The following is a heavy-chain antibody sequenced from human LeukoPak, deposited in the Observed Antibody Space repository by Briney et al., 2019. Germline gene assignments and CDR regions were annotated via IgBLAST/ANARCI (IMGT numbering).Heavy chain of an antibody. Sequence: GGSLRLSCAASGFTFSSYGMHWVRQAPGKGLEWVAVIWYDGSNKYYADSVKGRFTISRDNSKNTLYLQMNSLRAEDTAVYYCAKPSNGDILTGYSSGWGAFDIWGQGTMVTVSS. J-gene: IGHJ3*02. CDR3: AKPSNGDILTGYSSGWGAFDI. CDR1: GFTFSSYG. V-gene: IGHV3-33*06. D-gene: IGHD3-9*01. CDR2: IWYDGSNK.